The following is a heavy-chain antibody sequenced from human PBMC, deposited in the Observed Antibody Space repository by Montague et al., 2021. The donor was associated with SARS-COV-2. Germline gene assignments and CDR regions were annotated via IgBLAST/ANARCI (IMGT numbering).Heavy chain of an antibody. CDR3: AHILARHYDTSAYLLCPFDY. Sequence: PALVKPTQTLTLTCTFSGFSLSTNGVGVGWIRQPPGKALEWLALIYWDDDKRYSPSLKSRLTITKDTSKNQVVLTMTNMDPVDTATYYFAHILARHYDTSAYLLCPFDYWGQGTLVTVSS. V-gene: IGHV2-5*02. CDR2: IYWDDDK. J-gene: IGHJ4*02. D-gene: IGHD3-22*01. CDR1: GFSLSTNGVG.